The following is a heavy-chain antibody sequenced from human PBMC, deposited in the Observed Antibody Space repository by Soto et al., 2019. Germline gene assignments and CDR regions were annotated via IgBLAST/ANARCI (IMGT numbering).Heavy chain of an antibody. CDR3: AKEHYYDSSGFDY. CDR2: ISGSGGST. Sequence: GGSLRLSWATSGVTFSSYAMRWVRPAPGKGLEWVSAISGSGGSTYYADSVKGRFTISRDNSKNTLYLQMNSLRAEDTAVYYCAKEHYYDSSGFDYWGQGTLVTVSS. CDR1: GVTFSSYA. D-gene: IGHD3-22*01. J-gene: IGHJ4*02. V-gene: IGHV3-23*01.